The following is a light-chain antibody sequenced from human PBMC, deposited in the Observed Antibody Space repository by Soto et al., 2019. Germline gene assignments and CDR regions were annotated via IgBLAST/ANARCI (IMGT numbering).Light chain of an antibody. Sequence: QSVLTQPASLSGSPGQSITISCTGSSSDVGNYNLVSWYQQPPGKAPKLIISAVSRRPSGVPDRFSGSKSGNTASLTISGLQADDEADYYCWSYTTSDMWVFGGGTKLTVL. J-gene: IGLJ3*02. CDR1: SSDVGNYNL. CDR2: AVS. CDR3: WSYTTSDMWV. V-gene: IGLV2-11*01.